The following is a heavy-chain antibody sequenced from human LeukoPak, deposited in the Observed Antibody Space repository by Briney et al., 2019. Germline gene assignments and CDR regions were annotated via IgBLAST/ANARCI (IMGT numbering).Heavy chain of an antibody. CDR3: ARAGAVAGPYYFDY. CDR2: INPSGGST. CDR1: GYTFTSHY. Sequence: GASVKVSCKASGYTFTSHYMHWVRQAPGQGLEWMGIINPSGGSTSYAQKFQGRVTITRNTSISTAYMELSSLRSEDTAVYYCARAGAVAGPYYFDYWGQGTLVTVSS. J-gene: IGHJ4*02. D-gene: IGHD6-19*01. V-gene: IGHV1-46*01.